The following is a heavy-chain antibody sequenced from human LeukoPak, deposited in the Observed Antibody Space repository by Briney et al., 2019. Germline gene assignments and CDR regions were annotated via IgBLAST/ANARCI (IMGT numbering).Heavy chain of an antibody. D-gene: IGHD3-22*01. CDR1: GYTFTSYG. J-gene: IGHJ4*02. V-gene: IGHV1-2*02. CDR3: ARGLYYYDSSGPHY. Sequence: ASVKVSCKASGYTFTSYGISWVRQAPGQGLEWMGWINPNSGGTNYAQKFQGRVTMTRDTSISTAYMELSRLRSDDTAVCYCARGLYYYDSSGPHYWGQGTLVTVSS. CDR2: INPNSGGT.